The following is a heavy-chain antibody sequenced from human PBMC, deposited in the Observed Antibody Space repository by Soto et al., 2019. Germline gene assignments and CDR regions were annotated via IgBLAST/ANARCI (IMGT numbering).Heavy chain of an antibody. Sequence: QVQLVQSGAEVKKPGASVKVSCKASGYTFTGYYMHWVRQAPGQGLEWMGWINPNSGGTNYAQEFQASVTMTRDTSISTAYMELRRPSSDDTPAYDCARDSKAYGDHWFDPRGQGTLVTV. V-gene: IGHV1-2*04. CDR3: ARDSKAYGDHWFDP. CDR2: INPNSGGT. CDR1: GYTFTGYY. J-gene: IGHJ5*02. D-gene: IGHD4-17*01.